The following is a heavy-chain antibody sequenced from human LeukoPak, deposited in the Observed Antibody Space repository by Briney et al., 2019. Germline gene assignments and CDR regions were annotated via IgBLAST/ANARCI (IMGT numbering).Heavy chain of an antibody. D-gene: IGHD3-16*02. CDR3: ARGLYDYVWGSHRSLYYFDY. CDR2: INHSGST. CDR1: GGSFSGYY. Sequence: PSETLSLTCAVYGGSFSGYYWSWIRQPPGKGLEWIGEINHSGSTNYNPSLKSRVTISVDTSKNQFSLKLSSVTAADTAVYYCARGLYDYVWGSHRSLYYFDYWGQGTLVTVSS. J-gene: IGHJ4*02. V-gene: IGHV4-34*01.